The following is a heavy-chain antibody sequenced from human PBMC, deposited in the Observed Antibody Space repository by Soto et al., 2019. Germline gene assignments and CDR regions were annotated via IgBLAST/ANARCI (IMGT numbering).Heavy chain of an antibody. V-gene: IGHV3-66*01. CDR3: ARDRVVDGENWFDP. CDR2: IYSGDST. J-gene: IGHJ5*02. CDR1: GFTVSSNY. Sequence: GGSLRLSCAASGFTVSSNYMSWVRQAPGKGLEWVSVIYSGDSTYYADSVKGRFTISRDNSKNTLYLQMNSLRAEDTAVYYCARDRVVDGENWFDPWGQGTLVTVSS. D-gene: IGHD4-17*01.